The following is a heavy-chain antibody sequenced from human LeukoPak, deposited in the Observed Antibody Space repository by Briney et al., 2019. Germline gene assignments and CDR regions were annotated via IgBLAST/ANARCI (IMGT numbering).Heavy chain of an antibody. CDR2: ISSSSSYI. V-gene: IGHV3-21*01. J-gene: IGHJ4*02. Sequence: GSLRLSCAASGFTFSSYSMNWVRQAPGKGLEWVSSISSSSSYIYYADSVKGRFTISRDNAKNSLYLQMNSLRAEDTAVYYCATTSPYCSSTSCYLVHWGQGTLVTVSS. CDR3: ATTSPYCSSTSCYLVH. D-gene: IGHD2-2*01. CDR1: GFTFSSYS.